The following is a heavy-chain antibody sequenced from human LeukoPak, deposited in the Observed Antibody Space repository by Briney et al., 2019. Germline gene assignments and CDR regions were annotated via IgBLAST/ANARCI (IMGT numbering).Heavy chain of an antibody. CDR3: ARHGGGWFDP. J-gene: IGHJ5*02. CDR1: GGSISSYY. D-gene: IGHD3-16*01. CDR2: IYYSGST. V-gene: IGHV4-59*08. Sequence: SETLSLTCTFSGGSISSYYWSWIRQPPGKGLEWIGYIYYSGSTNYNPSLKSRVTISVDTSKNQFSLKLSSVTAADTAVYYCARHGGGWFDPWGQGTLVTVSS.